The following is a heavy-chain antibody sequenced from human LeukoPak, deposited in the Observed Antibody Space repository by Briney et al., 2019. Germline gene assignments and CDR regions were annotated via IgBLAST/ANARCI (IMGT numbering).Heavy chain of an antibody. V-gene: IGHV3-30*18. J-gene: IGHJ4*02. CDR3: AKGSGGSGSFYNHFDC. CDR2: ISYDGSNK. D-gene: IGHD3-10*01. Sequence: GGSLRLSCAASGFTFSSYGMHWVRQAPGKGLEWVAVISYDGSNKYYADSVKGRFTISRDNSKNTLSLQMNSLRTEDTAVFYCAKGSGGSGSFYNHFDCWGQGTLVTVSS. CDR1: GFTFSSYG.